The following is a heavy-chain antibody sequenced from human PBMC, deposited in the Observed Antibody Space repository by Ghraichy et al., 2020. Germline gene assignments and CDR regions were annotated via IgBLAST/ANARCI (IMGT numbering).Heavy chain of an antibody. Sequence: GESLNISCAASGFTFSNYAMDWVRQAPGKGLEWLSYITSSGSTIYYADSVKGRFTISRDNVKNSLYLQMSSLRDEDTAVYYCAREGGHYCSGGSCSRDFDYWGQGTLVTVSS. J-gene: IGHJ4*02. CDR2: ITSSGSTI. D-gene: IGHD2-15*01. V-gene: IGHV3-48*02. CDR1: GFTFSNYA. CDR3: AREGGHYCSGGSCSRDFDY.